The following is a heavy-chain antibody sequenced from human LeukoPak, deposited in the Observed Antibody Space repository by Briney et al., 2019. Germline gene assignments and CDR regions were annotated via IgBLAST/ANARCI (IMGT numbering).Heavy chain of an antibody. D-gene: IGHD3-10*01. J-gene: IGHJ6*03. Sequence: GGSLRLSCAASGFTFSSYSMNWVRQAPGKGLEWVSSISSSSSYIYYADSVKGRFTISRDNAKNSLYLQMNSLRAEDTAVYYCARGRVLGGSGFYYYYYYMDVWGKGTTVTVSS. CDR1: GFTFSSYS. CDR2: ISSSSSYI. CDR3: ARGRVLGGSGFYYYYYYMDV. V-gene: IGHV3-21*01.